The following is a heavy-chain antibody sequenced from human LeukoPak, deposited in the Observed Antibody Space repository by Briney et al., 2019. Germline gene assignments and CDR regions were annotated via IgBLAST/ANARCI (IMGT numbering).Heavy chain of an antibody. V-gene: IGHV5-51*01. D-gene: IGHD3-10*01. J-gene: IGHJ4*02. CDR3: ARRDYYGSGSYYIYY. CDR2: IYPGDSDT. Sequence: GESLKISCKGSGYSFTSYWIGWVRQMPGKGLEWMGIIYPGDSDTSYSPSFQGQVTISADKSISTAYLQWSSLKASDTAMYYCARRDYYGSGSYYIYYWGQGTLVTVSS. CDR1: GYSFTSYW.